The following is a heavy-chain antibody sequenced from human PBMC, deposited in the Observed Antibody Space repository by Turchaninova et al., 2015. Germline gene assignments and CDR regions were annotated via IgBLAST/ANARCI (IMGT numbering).Heavy chain of an antibody. Sequence: AEVKKPGASVKVSCKASGDTFTGYYIHWVRQAPGQGLEWMGRINPNSDGTNYAQRFQGRVTMTRDTSISTAYMELTRLTSDDTAIYYCARLDSSGSFWGQGTLVTVSS. CDR1: GDTFTGYY. D-gene: IGHD6-19*01. CDR2: INPNSDGT. CDR3: ARLDSSGSF. V-gene: IGHV1-2*06. J-gene: IGHJ4*02.